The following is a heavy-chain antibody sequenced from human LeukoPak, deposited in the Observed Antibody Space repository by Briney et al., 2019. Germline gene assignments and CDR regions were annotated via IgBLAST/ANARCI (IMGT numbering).Heavy chain of an antibody. V-gene: IGHV1-18*01. J-gene: IGHJ4*02. D-gene: IGHD6-19*01. Sequence: ASVKVSCKASGYTFTIYGISWVRQAPGQGLEWMGWISAYNGNTNYAQKLQGRVTMTTDTSTSTAYMELRSLRSDDTAVYYCARDRAQAVAGTFDYWGQGTLVTVSS. CDR3: ARDRAQAVAGTFDY. CDR1: GYTFTIYG. CDR2: ISAYNGNT.